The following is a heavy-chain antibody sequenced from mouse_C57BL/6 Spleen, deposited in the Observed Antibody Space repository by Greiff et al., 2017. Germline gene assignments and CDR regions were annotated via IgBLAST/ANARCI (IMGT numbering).Heavy chain of an antibody. CDR2: IYPGDGDT. V-gene: IGHV1-82*01. CDR1: GYAFSSSW. D-gene: IGHD1-1*01. J-gene: IGHJ1*03. CDR3: ARYFHYYGSSYWYFDV. Sequence: VKLQESGPELVKPGASVKISCKASGYAFSSSWMNWVKQRPGKGLEWIGRIYPGDGDTNYNGKFKGKATLTADKSSSTAYMQLSSLTSEDSAVYFCARYFHYYGSSYWYFDVWGTGTTVTVSS.